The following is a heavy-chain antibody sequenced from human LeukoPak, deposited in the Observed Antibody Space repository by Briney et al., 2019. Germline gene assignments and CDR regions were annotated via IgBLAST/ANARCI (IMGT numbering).Heavy chain of an antibody. CDR2: ISHDGSNK. D-gene: IGHD3-22*01. J-gene: IGHJ4*02. Sequence: PGGSLRLSCAASGFTFGSYGIHWVRQAPGKGLEWVAVISHDGSNKYYADSVKGRFTISRDNSKNTLYLQMNSLRAEDTAVYYCAKVNYYDSSGYLDYWGQGTLVTASS. CDR1: GFTFGSYG. CDR3: AKVNYYDSSGYLDY. V-gene: IGHV3-30*18.